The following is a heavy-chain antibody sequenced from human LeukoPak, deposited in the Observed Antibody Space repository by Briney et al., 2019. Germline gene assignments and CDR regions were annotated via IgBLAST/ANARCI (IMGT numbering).Heavy chain of an antibody. Sequence: GRSLRLSCAASGFTFSSYAMHWVRQAPGKGLEWVAVISYDGSNKYYADSVKGRFTISRDNSKNTLYLQMNSLRAEDTAVYYCASPYGDYPFDYWGQGTLVTVSS. J-gene: IGHJ4*02. V-gene: IGHV3-30-3*01. CDR3: ASPYGDYPFDY. CDR1: GFTFSSYA. CDR2: ISYDGSNK. D-gene: IGHD4-17*01.